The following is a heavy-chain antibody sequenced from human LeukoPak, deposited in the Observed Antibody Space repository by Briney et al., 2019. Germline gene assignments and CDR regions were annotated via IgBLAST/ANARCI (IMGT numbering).Heavy chain of an antibody. V-gene: IGHV3-30*02. CDR3: AREGYSPY. D-gene: IGHD1-26*01. Sequence: PGGSLRLSCGASGFTFSSFGMHWVRQAPGKGLEWVACIRFDGSNKYYADSVKGRSTISRDNAKNSLYLQMNSLRAEDTSVYYCAREGYSPYWGQGTLVTVSS. CDR2: IRFDGSNK. J-gene: IGHJ4*02. CDR1: GFTFSSFG.